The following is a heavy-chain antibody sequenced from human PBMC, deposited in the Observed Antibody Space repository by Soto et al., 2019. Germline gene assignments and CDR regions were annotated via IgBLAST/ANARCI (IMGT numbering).Heavy chain of an antibody. D-gene: IGHD2-2*01. J-gene: IGHJ6*02. Sequence: SVKVSCKASGGTFSSYAISWVRQAPGQGLEWMGGIIPIFGTANYAQKFQGRVTITADESTSTAYMELSSLRSEDTAVYYCARGRDIVLVPAAMGFNCGMDVWGQGTTVTVSS. CDR3: ARGRDIVLVPAAMGFNCGMDV. V-gene: IGHV1-69*13. CDR1: GGTFSSYA. CDR2: IIPIFGTA.